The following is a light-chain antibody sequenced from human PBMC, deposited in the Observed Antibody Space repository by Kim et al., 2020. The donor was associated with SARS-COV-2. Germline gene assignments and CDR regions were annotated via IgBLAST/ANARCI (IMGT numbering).Light chain of an antibody. Sequence: SYELTQPPSVSVSPGQTARITCSGDALPKQYAYWFQQKPGQAPVVLIYEDTERPSGIPERFSGSTSGTTVTLTISAVQAEDEADYYCQSADSSDTFLVFG. CDR1: ALPKQY. CDR2: EDT. J-gene: IGLJ3*02. V-gene: IGLV3-25*03. CDR3: QSADSSDTFLV.